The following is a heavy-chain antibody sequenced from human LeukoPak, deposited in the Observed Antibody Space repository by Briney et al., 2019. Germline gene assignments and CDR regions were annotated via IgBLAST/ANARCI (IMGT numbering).Heavy chain of an antibody. D-gene: IGHD3-22*01. CDR3: ARAYFDSGGYYFHGY. CDR1: GFTFSSYA. J-gene: IGHJ4*02. CDR2: LNSDGSST. Sequence: GGSLRLSCAASGFTFSSYAMHWVRQAPGKGLVWVSRLNSDGSSTSYADSVRGRFTISRDNAKNTLFLQMNSLRAEDTAVYYCARAYFDSGGYYFHGYWGQGTLVTVSS. V-gene: IGHV3-74*01.